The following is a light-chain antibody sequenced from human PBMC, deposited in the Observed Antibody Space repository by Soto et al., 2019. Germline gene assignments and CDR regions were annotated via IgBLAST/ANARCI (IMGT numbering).Light chain of an antibody. Sequence: QMTQSPSTLSGSVGDRVSITSLASQTISSWLAWYQQKAGKAPKLLIYKASTLKSGVPSRFSGSGSRTEFTLTISSLQHEDFATYYCQHYNSYSEGFGQGTKVDIK. CDR1: QTISSW. V-gene: IGKV1-5*03. CDR3: QHYNSYSEG. CDR2: KAS. J-gene: IGKJ1*01.